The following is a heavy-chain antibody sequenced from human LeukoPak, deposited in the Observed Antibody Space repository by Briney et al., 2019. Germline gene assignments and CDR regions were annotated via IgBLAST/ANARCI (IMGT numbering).Heavy chain of an antibody. CDR2: ISGSGGST. D-gene: IGHD3-22*01. CDR1: GFTFSTYA. Sequence: PGGSLRVSCAASGFTFSTYAMSWVRQAPGKGLEWVSAISGSGGSTYYADSVKGRFTISRDNSKNTLYLQMNSLRAEDTAVYYCAKGSYYDSSGLHYNWGQGTLVTVSS. J-gene: IGHJ4*02. V-gene: IGHV3-23*01. CDR3: AKGSYYDSSGLHYN.